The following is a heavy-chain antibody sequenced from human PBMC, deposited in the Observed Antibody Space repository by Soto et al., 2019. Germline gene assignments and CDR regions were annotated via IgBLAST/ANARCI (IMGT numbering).Heavy chain of an antibody. CDR2: IIPIFGTA. Sequence: ASVKVSCTASGGAFSSYAISWVRQAPGQGLEWMGGIIPIFGTANYAQKFQGRVTITADESTSTAYMELSSLRSEDTAVYYCARGGNNHYYPLDYWGQGTLVTVSS. V-gene: IGHV1-69*13. CDR1: GGAFSSYA. J-gene: IGHJ4*02. CDR3: ARGGNNHYYPLDY. D-gene: IGHD1-26*01.